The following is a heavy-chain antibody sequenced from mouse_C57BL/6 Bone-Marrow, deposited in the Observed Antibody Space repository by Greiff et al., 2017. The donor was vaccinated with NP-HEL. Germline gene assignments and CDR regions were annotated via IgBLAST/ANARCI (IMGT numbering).Heavy chain of an antibody. V-gene: IGHV1-4*01. CDR1: GYTFTSYT. CDR3: ARSGYYYGSSYDFDY. Sequence: VQVVESGAELARPGASVKMSCKASGYTFTSYTMHWVKQRPGQGLEWIGYINPSSGYTKYNQKFKDKAILTADKSSSTAYMQLSSLTSEDSAVYYCARSGYYYGSSYDFDYWGQGTTLTVSS. J-gene: IGHJ2*01. CDR2: INPSSGYT. D-gene: IGHD1-1*01.